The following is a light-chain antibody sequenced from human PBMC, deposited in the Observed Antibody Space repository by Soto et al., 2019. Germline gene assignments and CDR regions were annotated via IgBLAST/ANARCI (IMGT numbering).Light chain of an antibody. CDR2: DAS. Sequence: DVHLTQSPSTLSASVGDRVTMTCRASESIATWLAWYQQKPGKAPKLLIYDASRLESGVPSRFSGGGSGTELTLTLSDLQADDFATYYCHQYNSYFGQGTKLEF. J-gene: IGKJ2*01. V-gene: IGKV1-5*01. CDR1: ESIATW. CDR3: HQYNSY.